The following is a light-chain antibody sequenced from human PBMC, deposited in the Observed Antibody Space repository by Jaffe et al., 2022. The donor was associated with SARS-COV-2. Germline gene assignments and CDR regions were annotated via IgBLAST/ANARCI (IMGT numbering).Light chain of an antibody. J-gene: IGKJ1*01. CDR2: GAS. CDR3: QQSYITPLT. CDR1: QSIGLY. Sequence: DIQMTQSPSSLSASLGDRITITCRASQSIGLYLNWYQERPGTAPKLLINGASSLQSGVPSRFSGSGSGTEFTLTITSLQLDDFATYYCQQSYITPLTFGQGTKVEV. V-gene: IGKV1-39*01.